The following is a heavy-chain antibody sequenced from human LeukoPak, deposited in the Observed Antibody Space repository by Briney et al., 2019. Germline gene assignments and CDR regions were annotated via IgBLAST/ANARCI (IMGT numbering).Heavy chain of an antibody. CDR2: ISSSGSSI. D-gene: IGHD6-13*01. Sequence: GGSLRLSCAASGFTFSDDYMSWIRQAPGKGLEWVSYISSSGSSIYYGDSVKGRFTISRDNAKNSLYLQMNSLRADDTAMYYCARLKYTSSRHYFFDDWGQGTLVTVSP. CDR1: GFTFSDDY. V-gene: IGHV3-11*04. CDR3: ARLKYTSSRHYFFDD. J-gene: IGHJ4*02.